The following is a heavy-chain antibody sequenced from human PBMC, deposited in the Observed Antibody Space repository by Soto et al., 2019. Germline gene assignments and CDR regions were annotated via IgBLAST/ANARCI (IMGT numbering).Heavy chain of an antibody. CDR3: ARDIVVVPAAMPEGIGYYGMDV. Sequence: SETLSLTCTVSGGSISSYYWSWIRQPPGKGLEWIGYIYYSGSTNYNPSLKSRVTISVDTSKNQFSLKLSSVTAADTAVYYCARDIVVVPAAMPEGIGYYGMDVWGQGTTVTVSS. V-gene: IGHV4-59*01. CDR2: IYYSGST. J-gene: IGHJ6*02. CDR1: GGSISSYY. D-gene: IGHD2-2*01.